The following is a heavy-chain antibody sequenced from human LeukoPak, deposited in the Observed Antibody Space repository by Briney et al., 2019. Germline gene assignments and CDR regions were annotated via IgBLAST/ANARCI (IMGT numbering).Heavy chain of an antibody. J-gene: IGHJ6*03. CDR2: IIVTLGTP. CDR1: GGTFTNYA. Sequence: SVKVSCKATGGTFTNYAVSWVRQAPGQGLEWMGRIIVTLGTPNYAQKFQGRVAITADKSTSTAYMELSSLTSEDTAVYFCAREPRGGLSGNLGGLFASYYTYYYMDVWGRGTTVTVSS. CDR3: AREPRGGLSGNLGGLFASYYTYYYMDV. V-gene: IGHV1-69*04. D-gene: IGHD1-26*01.